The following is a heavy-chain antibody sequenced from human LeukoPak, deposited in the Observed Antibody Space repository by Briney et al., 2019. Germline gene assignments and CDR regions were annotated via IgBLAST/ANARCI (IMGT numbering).Heavy chain of an antibody. J-gene: IGHJ5*02. CDR1: GGSFSGYY. CDR3: AGGPAAEGENWFDP. V-gene: IGHV4-34*01. D-gene: IGHD6-13*01. Sequence: SETLSLTCAVYGGSFSGYYWSWIRQPPGKGLEWIGEINHSGSTNYNPSLKSRVTISVDTSKNQFSLKLSSVTAADTAVYYCAGGPAAEGENWFDPWGQGTLVTVSS. CDR2: INHSGST.